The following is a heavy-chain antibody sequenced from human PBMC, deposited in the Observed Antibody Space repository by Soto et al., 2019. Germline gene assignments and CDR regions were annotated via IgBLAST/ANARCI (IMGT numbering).Heavy chain of an antibody. D-gene: IGHD6-6*01. Sequence: SETLSLTCTVSGGSISSYYWSWIRQPPGKGLEWIGYIYYSGSTNYNPSLKSRVTISVDTSKNQLSLKLSSVTAADTAVYYCARSEGRYSSSSGFDPWGQGTLVTVSS. J-gene: IGHJ5*02. CDR2: IYYSGST. CDR3: ARSEGRYSSSSGFDP. V-gene: IGHV4-59*01. CDR1: GGSISSYY.